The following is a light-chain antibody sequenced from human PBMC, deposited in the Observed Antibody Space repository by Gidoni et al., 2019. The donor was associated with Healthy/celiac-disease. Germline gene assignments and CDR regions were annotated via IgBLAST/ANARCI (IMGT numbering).Light chain of an antibody. CDR2: GAS. J-gene: IGKJ5*01. CDR1: QSVSSSY. V-gene: IGKV3-20*01. Sequence: EIVLTQSPGTLSLSPGERATLSCRASQSVSSSYVAWYQQKPGQATRLVIYGASSRATGIPDRFSGSGSGTDFTLTISRLEPEDFAVYYCQQYGSSPLITFGQGTRLEIK. CDR3: QQYGSSPLIT.